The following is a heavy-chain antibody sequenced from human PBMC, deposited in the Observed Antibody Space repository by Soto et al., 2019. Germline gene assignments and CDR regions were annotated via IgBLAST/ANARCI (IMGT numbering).Heavy chain of an antibody. J-gene: IGHJ6*02. Sequence: QVQLQESGPGLVKNSQTLSLTCTVSGGSISSGNYYWTWIRQPQGKGLEWIGYIFYSGSTYYNPSLISVVTMSLDTSKNQFSLKLSSVTAADTAVYYCAMVSGWFGEFNYDYNGMDFWVQGTTVTVSS. CDR3: AMVSGWFGEFNYDYNGMDF. CDR1: GGSISSGNYY. D-gene: IGHD3-10*01. V-gene: IGHV4-30-4*01. CDR2: IFYSGST.